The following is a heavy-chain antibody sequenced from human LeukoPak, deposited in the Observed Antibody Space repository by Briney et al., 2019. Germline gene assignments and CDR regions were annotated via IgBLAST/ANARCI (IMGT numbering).Heavy chain of an antibody. CDR3: ARADSSGWYSPTY. CDR2: ISSSSNYI. V-gene: IGHV3-21*01. CDR1: GFTFSPYT. Sequence: GGSLRLSCAASGFTFSPYTMNWVRQAPGKGLEWVSSISSSSNYIYYADSVKGRFTISRDNAKNSLYLQMNSLRAEDTAVYYCARADSSGWYSPTYWGQGTLVTVSS. J-gene: IGHJ4*02. D-gene: IGHD6-19*01.